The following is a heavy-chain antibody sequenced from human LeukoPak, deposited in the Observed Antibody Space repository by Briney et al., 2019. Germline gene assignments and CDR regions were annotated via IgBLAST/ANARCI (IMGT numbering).Heavy chain of an antibody. V-gene: IGHV3-21*01. D-gene: IGHD5-24*01. J-gene: IGHJ4*02. CDR2: ISSISSYI. CDR1: GFTFSSYS. CDR3: ARDSGRSGSEMATRRPFDY. Sequence: GGSLRLSCAASGFTFSSYSMNWVRQAPGKGLEWVSSISSISSYIYYADSVKGRFTISRDNAKNSLYLQMNSLRAEDTAVYYCARDSGRSGSEMATRRPFDYWGQGTLVTVSS.